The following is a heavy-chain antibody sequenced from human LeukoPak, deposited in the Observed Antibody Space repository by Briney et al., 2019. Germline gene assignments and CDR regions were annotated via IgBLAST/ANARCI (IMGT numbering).Heavy chain of an antibody. J-gene: IGHJ4*02. CDR2: ISISGTTI. CDR1: GFTFSDYE. Sequence: GGSLRLSCAASGFTFSDYEMNWVRQAPGKGLEWLSHISISGTTIHYADSVKGRFTISRDNAKNSVYLQMTSLRAEDTAVYYCAKLGDWELLCPVDYWGQGTLVTVSS. CDR3: AKLGDWELLCPVDY. V-gene: IGHV3-48*03. D-gene: IGHD1-26*01.